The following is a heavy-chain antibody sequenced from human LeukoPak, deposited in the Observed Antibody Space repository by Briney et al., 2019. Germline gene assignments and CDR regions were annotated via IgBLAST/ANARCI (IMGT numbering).Heavy chain of an antibody. V-gene: IGHV3-30*04. CDR1: GFTFNTYA. CDR2: ISYDGINK. D-gene: IGHD3-22*01. J-gene: IGHJ4*02. CDR3: ARVYDSTAYFYY. Sequence: GGSLRLSCAASGFTFNTYAMHWLRQAPGKGLEWVAVISYDGINKYYADSVRGRFTISKDNSKNTLYLQMNSLRAEDTAVYYCARVYDSTAYFYYWGQGTLVTVSS.